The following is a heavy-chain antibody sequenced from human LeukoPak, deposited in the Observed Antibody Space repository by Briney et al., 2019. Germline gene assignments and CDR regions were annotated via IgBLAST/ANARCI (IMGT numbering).Heavy chain of an antibody. CDR3: ARDGLKAAAGTRN. Sequence: ASVTVSCKASGYTFTMYGISWGRQAPGQGGERMGWISAYNGNTNYTQKLQGRVTMTTDTSTSTAYMELRSLRSDDTAVYYCARDGLKAAAGTRNWGRGTLVTVSS. J-gene: IGHJ4*02. D-gene: IGHD6-13*01. CDR1: GYTFTMYG. CDR2: ISAYNGNT. V-gene: IGHV1-18*01.